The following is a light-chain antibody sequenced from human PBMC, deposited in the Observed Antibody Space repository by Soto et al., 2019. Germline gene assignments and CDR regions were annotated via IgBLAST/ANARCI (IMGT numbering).Light chain of an antibody. J-gene: IGKJ2*01. CDR2: DIS. CDR3: QQRNAWPRNT. CDR1: QSVPSY. V-gene: IGKV3-11*01. Sequence: EIVLTQFPATLSLSPGDRATLSCRASQSVPSYLAWYQQKPGQAPRLLVYDISNRATGIPARFTGSGSGTDFALAICSLEPEDSAVYYCQQRNAWPRNTVGQGTKLEI.